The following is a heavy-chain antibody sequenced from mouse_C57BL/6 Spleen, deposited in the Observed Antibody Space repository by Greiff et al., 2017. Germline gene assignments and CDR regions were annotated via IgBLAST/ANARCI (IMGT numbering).Heavy chain of an antibody. CDR1: GYTFTSYW. J-gene: IGHJ1*03. Sequence: QVQLKQPGAELVKPGASVKMSCKASGYTFTSYWITWVKQRPGQGLEWIGDIYPGSGSTNYNEKFKSKATLTVDTSSSTAYMQLSSLTSEDSAVYYCARTGGSYYDYDDWYFDVWGTGTTVTVSS. CDR3: ARTGGSYYDYDDWYFDV. CDR2: IYPGSGST. V-gene: IGHV1-55*01. D-gene: IGHD2-4*01.